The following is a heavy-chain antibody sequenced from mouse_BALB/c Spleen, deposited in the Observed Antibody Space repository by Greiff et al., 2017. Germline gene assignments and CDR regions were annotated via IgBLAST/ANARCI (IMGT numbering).Heavy chain of an antibody. J-gene: IGHJ4*01. CDR2: INPNNGGT. V-gene: IGHV1-18*01. Sequence: EVQLQQSGPELVKPGASVKISCKASGYTFTDYNMDWVKQSHGKSLEWIGDINPNNGGTIYNQKFKGKTTLTVDKSSSTDYMELRSLTSEDTAVYYSVKGAYYAMDYWGQGTSVTVSS. CDR3: VKGAYYAMDY. CDR1: GYTFTDYN.